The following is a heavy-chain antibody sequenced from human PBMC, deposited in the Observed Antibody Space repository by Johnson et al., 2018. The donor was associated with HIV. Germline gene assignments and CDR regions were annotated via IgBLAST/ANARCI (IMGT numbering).Heavy chain of an antibody. CDR1: GFSFNDYY. J-gene: IGHJ3*02. Sequence: QVQLLESGGGLVKPGGSLRLSCAASGFSFNDYYMSWIRQAPGKGLEWVSYISSSGSTIYYADSVKGRFTISRDNAKNSLCLQMNSLRAEDTAIYYCAREMAWEDALDIWGQGTMVSVSS. CDR2: ISSSGSTI. D-gene: IGHD5-24*01. CDR3: AREMAWEDALDI. V-gene: IGHV3-11*04.